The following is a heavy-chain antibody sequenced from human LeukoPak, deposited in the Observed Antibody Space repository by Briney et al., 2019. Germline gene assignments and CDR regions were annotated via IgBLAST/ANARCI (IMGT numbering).Heavy chain of an antibody. Sequence: SETLSLTCTVSGGSISSYYWSWIRQPPGKGLEWTGYIYTSGSTNYNPSLKSRVTISVDTSKNQFSLKLSSVTAADTAVYYSARFVGAARSAVRWFDPWGQGTLVTVSS. D-gene: IGHD6-6*01. CDR2: IYTSGST. CDR1: GGSISSYY. J-gene: IGHJ5*02. CDR3: ARFVGAARSAVRWFDP. V-gene: IGHV4-4*09.